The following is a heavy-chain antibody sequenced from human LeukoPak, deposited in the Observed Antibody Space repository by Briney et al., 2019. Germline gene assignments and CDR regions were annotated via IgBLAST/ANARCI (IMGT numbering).Heavy chain of an antibody. CDR3: AKEAFDI. Sequence: GGSLRLSCAASGFTFNTYAMHWVRQAPGKGLEWVSAISGSAGSTYYADSVKGRFTIFRDNSKNTLYLQMNSLRAEDTALYYCAKEAFDIWGQGTMVTVSS. CDR1: GFTFNTYA. CDR2: ISGSAGST. J-gene: IGHJ3*02. V-gene: IGHV3-23*01.